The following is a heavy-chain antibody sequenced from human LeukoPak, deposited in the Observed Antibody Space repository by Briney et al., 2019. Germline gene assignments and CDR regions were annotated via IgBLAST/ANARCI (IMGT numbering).Heavy chain of an antibody. CDR1: GGSISSYY. Sequence: SETLSLTCTVSGGSISSYYWSWIRQPPWKGLEWIGYIYYSGSTNYNPSLKSRVTISVDTSKNQFSLKLSSVTAADTAVYYCARATDFWSGYYLDYWGQGTLVTVSS. D-gene: IGHD3-3*01. J-gene: IGHJ4*02. CDR2: IYYSGST. V-gene: IGHV4-59*01. CDR3: ARATDFWSGYYLDY.